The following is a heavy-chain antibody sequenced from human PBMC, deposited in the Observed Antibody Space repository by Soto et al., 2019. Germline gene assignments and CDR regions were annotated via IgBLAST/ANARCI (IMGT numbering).Heavy chain of an antibody. CDR2: IYYSGST. D-gene: IGHD3-3*01. J-gene: IGHJ6*02. Sequence: SETLSLTCTVSGGSVISGSYYWIWIRQPPGKGLEWIGYIYYSGSTNYNPSLKSRVTISVDTSKNQFSLKLSSVTAADTAVYYCARNLYDFWSGYYGPRGDYYYGRDVWGQGTTVTVSS. CDR1: GGSVISGSYY. CDR3: ARNLYDFWSGYYGPRGDYYYGRDV. V-gene: IGHV4-61*01.